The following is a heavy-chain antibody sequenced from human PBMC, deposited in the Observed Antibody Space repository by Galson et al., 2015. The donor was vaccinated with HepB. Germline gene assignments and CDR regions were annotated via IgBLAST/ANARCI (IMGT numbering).Heavy chain of an antibody. Sequence: SLRLSCAASGFTFANYVMNWVRQAPGKGLEWVSSISGSGGSTYYRGSFKGRFTISRDNSKNTVYLQMKSRRADDTAVYYCAKNSGSNWFVHHHFDSWGQGTLVTASS. D-gene: IGHD6-13*01. V-gene: IGHV3-23*01. J-gene: IGHJ4*02. CDR1: GFTFANYV. CDR2: ISGSGGST. CDR3: AKNSGSNWFVHHHFDS.